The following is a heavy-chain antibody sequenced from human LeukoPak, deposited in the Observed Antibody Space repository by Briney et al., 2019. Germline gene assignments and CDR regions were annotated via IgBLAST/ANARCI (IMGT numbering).Heavy chain of an antibody. CDR1: GGSISSYY. D-gene: IGHD2-15*01. CDR2: IYYSGST. CDR3: ARGSHCSGGSCYFWPYYYGMDV. J-gene: IGHJ6*02. Sequence: SETLSLTCTVSGGSISSYYWSWIRQPPGKGLEWIGYIYYSGSTNYNPSLKSRVTISVDTSKNQFSLKLSPVTAADTAVYYCARGSHCSGGSCYFWPYYYGMDVWGQGTTVTVSS. V-gene: IGHV4-59*01.